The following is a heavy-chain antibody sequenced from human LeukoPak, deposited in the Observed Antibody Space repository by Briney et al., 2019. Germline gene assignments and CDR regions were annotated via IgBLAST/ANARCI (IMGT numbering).Heavy chain of an antibody. CDR3: ARDSLPSGYYDSSGYPPGGVY. D-gene: IGHD3-22*01. CDR1: GFTFSSYE. CDR2: ISSSSSYI. J-gene: IGHJ4*02. Sequence: GGSLRLSCAASGFTFSSYEMNWVRQAPGKGLEWVSSISSSSSYIYYADSVKGRFTISRDNAKNSLYLQMNSLRAEDTAVYYCARDSLPSGYYDSSGYPPGGVYWGQGTLVTVSS. V-gene: IGHV3-21*01.